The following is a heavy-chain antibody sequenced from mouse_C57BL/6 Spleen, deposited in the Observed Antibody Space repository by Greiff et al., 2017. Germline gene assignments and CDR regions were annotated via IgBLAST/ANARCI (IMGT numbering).Heavy chain of an antibody. V-gene: IGHV3-6*01. D-gene: IGHD2-4*01. CDR2: ISYDGSN. Sequence: DVKLQESGPGLVKPSQSLSLTCSVTGYSITSGYYWNWIRQFPGNKLEWMGYISYDGSNNYNPSLKNRISITRDTSKNQFFLKLNSVTTEDTATYYCARGVYDYPFAYWGQGTLVTVSA. J-gene: IGHJ3*01. CDR1: GYSITSGYY. CDR3: ARGVYDYPFAY.